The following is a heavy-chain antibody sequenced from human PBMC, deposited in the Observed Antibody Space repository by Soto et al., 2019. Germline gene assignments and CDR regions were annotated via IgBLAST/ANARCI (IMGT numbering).Heavy chain of an antibody. Sequence: QLHLVQSGAVVKKPGASVTVSCSASGYPVTAYYMHWVRQAPGRGLEWMGGINPATGAAKYTQTFQGRVTMTRDTATGTVFMELSGLTSEDRAVFYCARVVGVGVAGSAAFDMWGQGTLVTVSS. CDR2: INPATGAA. CDR3: ARVVGVGVAGSAAFDM. CDR1: GYPVTAYY. V-gene: IGHV1-2*02. J-gene: IGHJ3*02. D-gene: IGHD3-3*01.